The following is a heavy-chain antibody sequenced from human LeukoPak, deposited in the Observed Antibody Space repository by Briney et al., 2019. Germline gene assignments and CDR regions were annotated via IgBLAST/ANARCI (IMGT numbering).Heavy chain of an antibody. J-gene: IGHJ5*02. CDR1: GGTFSSYA. CDR3: ARGGIAAAGPLVNGFDP. CDR2: IIPIFGTA. Sequence: GASVKVSCKASGGTFSSYAISWVRRAPGQGLEWMGGIIPIFGTANYAQKFQGRVTITADESTSTAYMELSSLRSEDTAVYYCARGGIAAAGPLVNGFDPWGQGTLVTVSS. D-gene: IGHD6-13*01. V-gene: IGHV1-69*13.